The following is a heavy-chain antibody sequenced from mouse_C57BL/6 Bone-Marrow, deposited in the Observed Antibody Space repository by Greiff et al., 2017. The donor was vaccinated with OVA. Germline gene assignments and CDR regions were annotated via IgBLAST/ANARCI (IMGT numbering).Heavy chain of an antibody. CDR3: ARRNWYFDV. Sequence: VKLMESGAELVRPGASVKLSCKASGYTFTDYYINWVKQRPGQGLEWIARIYPGSGNTYYNEKFKGKATLTAEKSSSTAYMQLSSLTSEDSAVYFCARRNWYFDVWGTGTTVTVSS. J-gene: IGHJ1*03. CDR2: IYPGSGNT. CDR1: GYTFTDYY. V-gene: IGHV1-76*01.